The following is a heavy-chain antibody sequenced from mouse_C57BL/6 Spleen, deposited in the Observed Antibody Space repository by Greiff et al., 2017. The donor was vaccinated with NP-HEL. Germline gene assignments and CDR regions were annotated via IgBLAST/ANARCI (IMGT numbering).Heavy chain of an antibody. CDR2: IDPSDSYT. CDR1: GYTFTSYW. J-gene: IGHJ4*01. V-gene: IGHV1-69*02. CDR3: ARNGKSYAMDY. Sequence: QVQLQQPGAELVKPGASVKLSCKASGYTFTSYWMHWVKQRPGQGLEWIGVIDPSDSYTNYNQKFKGKATLTVDTSSSTAYMQLSSLTSEDSAVYYCARNGKSYAMDYWGQGTSVTVSS. D-gene: IGHD2-1*01.